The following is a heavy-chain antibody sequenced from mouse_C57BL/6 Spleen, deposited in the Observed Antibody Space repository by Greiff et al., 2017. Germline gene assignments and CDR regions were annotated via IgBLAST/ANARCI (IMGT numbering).Heavy chain of an antibody. Sequence: QVQLQQPGAELVMPGASVKLSCKASGYTFTSYWMHWVKQRPGQGLEWIGEIDPSDSYTNYNQKFKGKSTLTVDKSSSTAYMQLSSLTSEDSAVYYCARRGDDDPFAYWGQGTLVTVSA. CDR3: ARRGDDDPFAY. CDR1: GYTFTSYW. CDR2: IDPSDSYT. D-gene: IGHD2-4*01. J-gene: IGHJ3*01. V-gene: IGHV1-69*01.